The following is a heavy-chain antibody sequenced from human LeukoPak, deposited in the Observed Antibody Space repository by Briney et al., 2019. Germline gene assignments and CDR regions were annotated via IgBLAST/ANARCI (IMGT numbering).Heavy chain of an antibody. V-gene: IGHV1-18*01. CDR3: ARDSTYYYDSSGYYYQSYAFDI. CDR2: ISACNGTT. J-gene: IGHJ3*02. CDR1: GYTSTSYG. Sequence: LVASVKLSCTASGYTSTSYGMSWVRQAPGQGLEWIAWISACNGTTYYAQNVKGRVTMSRDTSTSTPYMEMSSLRDDDTAVYYCARDSTYYYDSSGYYYQSYAFDIWGQGTMVSVSS. D-gene: IGHD3-22*01.